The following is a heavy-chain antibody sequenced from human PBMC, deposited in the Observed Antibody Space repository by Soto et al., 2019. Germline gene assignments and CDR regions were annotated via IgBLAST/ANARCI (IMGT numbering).Heavy chain of an antibody. CDR3: AKTPQPRWLRYNCFAP. V-gene: IGHV3-23*01. D-gene: IGHD5-12*01. Sequence: EVELLESGGGLVQPGGSLRLSCAASGFIFGSYAMSWVRQAPGKGLEWVSTITGRGTGSYYADSVKGRFTVSRDNSNNTMFLQMTTLRVEDTAVSFCAKTPQPRWLRYNCFAPGGQGTLVTVAS. CDR2: ITGRGTGS. CDR1: GFIFGSYA. J-gene: IGHJ5*02.